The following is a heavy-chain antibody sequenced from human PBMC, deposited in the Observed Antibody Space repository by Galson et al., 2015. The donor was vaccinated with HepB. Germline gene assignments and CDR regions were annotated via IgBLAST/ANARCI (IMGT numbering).Heavy chain of an antibody. CDR3: ARAGYSNGWLDDY. CDR1: GFTFSSYW. V-gene: IGHV3-74*01. Sequence: SLRLSCAASGFTFSSYWMHWVRQAPGKGLVWVSRINSDGSSTSYADSVKGRFTISRDNAKNTLYLQMNSLRAEDTAVYYCARAGYSNGWLDDYWGQGTLVTVSS. D-gene: IGHD6-19*01. CDR2: INSDGSST. J-gene: IGHJ4*02.